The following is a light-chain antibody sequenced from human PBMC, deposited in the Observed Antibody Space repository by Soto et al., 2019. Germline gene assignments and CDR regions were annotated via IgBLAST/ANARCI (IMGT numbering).Light chain of an antibody. Sequence: QSALTQPPSVSGAPGQRVTISCTGSRSNIGAGYDVHWYQHFPGTAPKLIIHANTDRPSGVPDRFSGSKSGTSASLAIAGLQAEDESDYYCQSYDSTLSAPIFGGGTKLTVL. V-gene: IGLV1-40*01. CDR2: ANT. CDR1: RSNIGAGYD. J-gene: IGLJ2*01. CDR3: QSYDSTLSAPI.